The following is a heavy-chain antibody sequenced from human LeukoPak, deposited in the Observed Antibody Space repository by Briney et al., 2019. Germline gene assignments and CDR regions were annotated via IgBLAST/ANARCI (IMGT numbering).Heavy chain of an antibody. CDR3: AGTKKSGGIYFDY. D-gene: IGHD6-25*01. Sequence: SVKASCKASGGTFSSYAISWVRQAPGQGLEWMGGIIPIFGTANYAQKFQGRVTITADESTSTAYMELSSPRSEDTAVYYCAGTKKSGGIYFDYWGQGTLVTVSS. V-gene: IGHV1-69*01. CDR2: IIPIFGTA. CDR1: GGTFSSYA. J-gene: IGHJ4*02.